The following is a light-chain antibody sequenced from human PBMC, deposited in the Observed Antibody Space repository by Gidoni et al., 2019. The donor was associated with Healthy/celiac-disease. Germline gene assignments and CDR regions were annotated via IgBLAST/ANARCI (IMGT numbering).Light chain of an antibody. CDR1: SPNIGNHY. Sequence: VLTQPPSVSAAPGQKVTIPCSGSSPNIGNHYVSWYQQLPGTAPKLLIYDNNKRPSGIPDRFSGSKSGTSATLGVTGLQTGDEADYYCGTWDSSLSAYVFGTGTKVTVL. J-gene: IGLJ1*01. CDR2: DNN. CDR3: GTWDSSLSAYV. V-gene: IGLV1-51*01.